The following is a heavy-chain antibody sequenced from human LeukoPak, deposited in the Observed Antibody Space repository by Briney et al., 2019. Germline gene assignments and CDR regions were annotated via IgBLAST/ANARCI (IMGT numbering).Heavy chain of an antibody. Sequence: PGGSLGLSCAASGFTFSSYWMHWVRQAPGKGLVWVSRIYSDGSSTNYADSVKGRFTISRDNAKNTLYLQMNSLRAEDTAVYYCARDRSSLGLWFGELRNWGQGTLVTVSS. CDR1: GFTFSSYW. D-gene: IGHD3-10*01. V-gene: IGHV3-74*01. J-gene: IGHJ4*02. CDR3: ARDRSSLGLWFGELRN. CDR2: IYSDGSST.